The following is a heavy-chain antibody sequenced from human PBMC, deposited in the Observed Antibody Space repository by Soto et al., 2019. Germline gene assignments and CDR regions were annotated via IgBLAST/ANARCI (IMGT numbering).Heavy chain of an antibody. CDR1: GGSISSYY. J-gene: IGHJ5*02. D-gene: IGHD4-17*01. V-gene: IGHV4-59*01. CDR2: IYYSGST. CDR3: ARDLGSKYGEYDWFDP. Sequence: LSLTCTVSGGSISSYYWSWIRQPPGKGLEWIGYIYYSGSTNYNPSLKSRVTISVDTSKNQFSLKLSSVTAADTAVYYCARDLGSKYGEYDWFDPWGQGNLVTVSS.